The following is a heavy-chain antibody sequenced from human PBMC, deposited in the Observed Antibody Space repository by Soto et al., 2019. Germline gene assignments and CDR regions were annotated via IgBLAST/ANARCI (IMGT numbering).Heavy chain of an antibody. D-gene: IGHD3-3*02. CDR1: GDTFTSYG. V-gene: IGHV1-8*02. CDR3: ARVFMTTAILSDY. J-gene: IGHJ4*01. CDR2: MNPNSGNT. Sequence: GASVKVSCKASGDTFTSYGISWVRQATGQGLEWMGWMNPNSGNTGYAQKFQGRVTMTRITSISTAYMELSSLRSEDTAVYYCARVFMTTAILSDYWGQGTLVTVSS.